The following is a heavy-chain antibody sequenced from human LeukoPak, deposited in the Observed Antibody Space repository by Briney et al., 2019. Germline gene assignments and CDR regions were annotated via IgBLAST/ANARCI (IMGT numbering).Heavy chain of an antibody. CDR2: INHSGST. Sequence: SETLSLTCAVYGGSFSGYYWSWIRQPPGKGLEWIGEINHSGSTNYNPSLKSRVTISVDTSKNQFSLKLSSVTAADTAVYYCVRAGGDGQDAFDIWGQGTMVTVSP. V-gene: IGHV4-34*01. D-gene: IGHD3-16*01. CDR1: GGSFSGYY. J-gene: IGHJ3*02. CDR3: VRAGGDGQDAFDI.